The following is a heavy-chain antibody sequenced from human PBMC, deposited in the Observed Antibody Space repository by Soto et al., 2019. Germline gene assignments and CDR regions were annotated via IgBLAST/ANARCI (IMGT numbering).Heavy chain of an antibody. V-gene: IGHV3-13*04. D-gene: IGHD1-1*01. CDR3: VRGNPRESNDDFDY. CDR1: GFTFSSYD. CDR2: IGVSGDT. Sequence: PGGSLRLSCVATGFTFSSYDMHWVRQPTGKGLEWVSTIGVSGDTYYPGSVKGRFTISRENVKNSVYLQMNSLTAGDTAVYFCVRGNPRESNDDFDYWGQGTRVTVSS. J-gene: IGHJ4*02.